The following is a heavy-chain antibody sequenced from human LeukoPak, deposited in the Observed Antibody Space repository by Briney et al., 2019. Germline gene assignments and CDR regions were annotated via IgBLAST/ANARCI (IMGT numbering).Heavy chain of an antibody. V-gene: IGHV1-2*04. CDR1: GYTFTSYG. J-gene: IGHJ6*02. D-gene: IGHD5-18*01. Sequence: ASVEVSCKASGYTFTSYGISWVRQAPGQGLEWMGWINPNSGGTNYAQKFQGWVTMTRDTSISTAYMELSRLRSDDTAVYYCARDIGTAMVGKDGMDVWGQGTTVTVSS. CDR3: ARDIGTAMVGKDGMDV. CDR2: INPNSGGT.